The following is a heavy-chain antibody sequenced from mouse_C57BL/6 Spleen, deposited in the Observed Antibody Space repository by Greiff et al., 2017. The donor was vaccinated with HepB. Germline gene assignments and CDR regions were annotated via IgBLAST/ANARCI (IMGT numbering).Heavy chain of an antibody. CDR2: IYPSDSET. CDR3: ARRGALYGSSCSYYFDY. V-gene: IGHV1-61*01. Sequence: QVQLQQPGAELVRPGSSVKLSCKASGYTFTSYWMDWVKQRPGQGLEWIGNIYPSDSETHYNQKFKDKATLTVDKSSSTAYMQLSSLTSEDSAVYYCARRGALYGSSCSYYFDYWGQGTTLTVSS. J-gene: IGHJ2*01. D-gene: IGHD1-1*01. CDR1: GYTFTSYW.